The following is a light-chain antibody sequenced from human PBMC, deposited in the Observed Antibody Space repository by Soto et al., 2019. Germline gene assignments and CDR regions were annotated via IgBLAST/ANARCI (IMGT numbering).Light chain of an antibody. Sequence: EIVMTQSPATLSVSPGERATLSCRASQSIGSNLAWYQHKPGQAPRLVIYGAFTRATGIPARFSGSGSGTEFTLTISSLQSEDFAVYYCQQYNNWYTFGQGTKLEIK. V-gene: IGKV3-15*01. CDR1: QSIGSN. CDR2: GAF. J-gene: IGKJ2*01. CDR3: QQYNNWYT.